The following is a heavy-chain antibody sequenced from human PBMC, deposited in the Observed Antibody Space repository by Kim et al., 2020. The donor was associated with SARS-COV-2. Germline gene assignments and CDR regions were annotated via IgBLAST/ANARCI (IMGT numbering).Heavy chain of an antibody. CDR3: ARGGWELLDYYYYGMDV. Sequence: SVKVSCKASGGTFSSYAISWVRQAPGQGLEWMGGIIPIFGTANYAQKLQGRATITADESTSTAYMELSSLRSEDTAVYYCARGGWELLDYYYYGMDVWGQGTTVTVSS. D-gene: IGHD1-26*01. V-gene: IGHV1-69*13. CDR1: GGTFSSYA. J-gene: IGHJ6*02. CDR2: IIPIFGTA.